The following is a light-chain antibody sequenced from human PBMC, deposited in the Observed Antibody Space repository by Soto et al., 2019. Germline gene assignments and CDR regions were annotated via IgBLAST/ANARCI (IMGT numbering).Light chain of an antibody. CDR1: QSVRSN. CDR3: QQYNDWPWT. J-gene: IGKJ1*01. V-gene: IGKV3-15*01. Sequence: EIVMTQSPAALSLSPGERATLSCRASQSVRSNLAWYQQRPGQAPRLLIYAASIGATGVPARFSGSGSGTEFTLTISSLQSEDFGVYFCQQYNDWPWTFGQGTKVDIK. CDR2: AAS.